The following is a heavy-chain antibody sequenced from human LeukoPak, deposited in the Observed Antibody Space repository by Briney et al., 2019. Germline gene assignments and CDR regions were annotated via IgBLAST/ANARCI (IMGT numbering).Heavy chain of an antibody. D-gene: IGHD1-26*01. V-gene: IGHV4-4*02. CDR2: ISLSGVT. CDR3: SRESGAFSPFGY. Sequence: SETLSLTCGVSGGSISSTNWWSWVRQPPGQGLEWIGEISLSGVTNYNPSLKSRATMSLDRSKNHLSLTLTSVTAADTAVYYCSRESGAFSPFGYWGQGTLVTVSS. J-gene: IGHJ4*02. CDR1: GGSISSTNW.